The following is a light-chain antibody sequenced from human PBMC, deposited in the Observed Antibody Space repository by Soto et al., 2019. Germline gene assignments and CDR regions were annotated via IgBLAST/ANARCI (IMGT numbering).Light chain of an antibody. CDR3: CSYAGSYTHV. CDR2: DVS. CDR1: SSDVGGYNY. V-gene: IGLV2-11*01. J-gene: IGLJ1*01. Sequence: QSALTQPRSVSGSPGQSVTISCTGTSSDVGGYNYVSWYQQHPGKAPKLMIYDVSKRPSGVPDLFSGDKSGNAASLTISGHHAEDEADYYCCSYAGSYTHVFGTGTKVTVL.